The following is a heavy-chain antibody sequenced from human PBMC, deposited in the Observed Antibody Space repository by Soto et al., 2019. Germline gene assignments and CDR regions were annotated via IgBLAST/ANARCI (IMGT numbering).Heavy chain of an antibody. CDR1: GFTFGDYA. D-gene: IGHD3-10*01. V-gene: IGHV3-49*03. Sequence: PGGSLRLSCTTSGFTFGDYAMSWLRQAPGKGLEWVSFIRSKAYGGTTEYAASVKGRFTISRDDSKSIAYLQMNSLKSEDTAVYYCTRDTYYYGSGGRHTFDFWGQGTLVTVSS. J-gene: IGHJ4*02. CDR2: IRSKAYGGTT. CDR3: TRDTYYYGSGGRHTFDF.